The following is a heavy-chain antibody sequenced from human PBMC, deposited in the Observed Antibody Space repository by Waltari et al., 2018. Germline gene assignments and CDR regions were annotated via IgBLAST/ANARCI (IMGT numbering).Heavy chain of an antibody. D-gene: IGHD2-2*01. J-gene: IGHJ4*02. V-gene: IGHV3-7*01. CDR1: GLTFSSYW. Sequence: ETHLVEAGGGLVQPGGSLRLSWGASGLTFSSYWRTWVRQAPGKGLEWVANIRQDGSEKYYVDSVKGRFTISRDNAKNSLYLQMNSLKADDTAVYYCARSSSTEFDSWGQGTLVTVSS. CDR2: IRQDGSEK. CDR3: ARSSSTEFDS.